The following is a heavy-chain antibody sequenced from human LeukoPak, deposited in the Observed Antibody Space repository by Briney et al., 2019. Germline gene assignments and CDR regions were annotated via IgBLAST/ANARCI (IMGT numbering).Heavy chain of an antibody. J-gene: IGHJ4*02. CDR3: ARVYGGNSGFDY. CDR2: MNPNSGNT. D-gene: IGHD4-23*01. Sequence: ASVKVSCKASGYTFTSYDINWVRQATGQGLEWMGWMNPNSGNTGYAQKFQGRVTMTRNTSISTAYMELGSLRSEDTAVYYCARVYGGNSGFDYWGQGTLVTVPS. CDR1: GYTFTSYD. V-gene: IGHV1-8*01.